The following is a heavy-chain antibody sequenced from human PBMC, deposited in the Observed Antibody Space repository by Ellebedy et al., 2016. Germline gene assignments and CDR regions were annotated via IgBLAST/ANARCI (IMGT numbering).Heavy chain of an antibody. V-gene: IGHV1-58*01. CDR2: IVVGSGNT. D-gene: IGHD3-10*01. Sequence: SVKVSXKASGFTLSSSSVQWIRQARGQRLEWIRWIVVGSGNTNYARKFQERVTFTRDMPTSTAYMELCSLRSEDTAVYYCAADVGYVWGQGTTVTVSS. J-gene: IGHJ6*02. CDR3: AADVGYV. CDR1: GFTLSSSS.